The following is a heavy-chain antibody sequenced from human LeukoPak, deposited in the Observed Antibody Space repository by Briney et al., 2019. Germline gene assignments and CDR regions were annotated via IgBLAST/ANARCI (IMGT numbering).Heavy chain of an antibody. D-gene: IGHD6-6*01. Sequence: SETLSLTCTVSGGSISSYYWSWIRQPPGKGLEWIGYIYYSGSTNYNPSLKSRVTISVDTSKNQFSPKLSSVTAADTAVYYCASSMGSSSRFDCWGQGTLVTVSS. CDR3: ASSMGSSSRFDC. CDR1: GGSISSYY. V-gene: IGHV4-59*01. CDR2: IYYSGST. J-gene: IGHJ4*02.